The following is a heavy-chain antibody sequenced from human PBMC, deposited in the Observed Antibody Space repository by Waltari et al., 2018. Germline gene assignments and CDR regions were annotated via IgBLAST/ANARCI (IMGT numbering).Heavy chain of an antibody. CDR3: ASGSGSYYDFDY. D-gene: IGHD1-26*01. J-gene: IGHJ4*02. Sequence: EVQLVESGGGLVKPGGSLRLSCAASGFTFSSYSMNWIRQAPGNGLEWVSSISSSSSYIYYADSVKGRFTISRDNAKNSLYLQMNSLRAEDTAVYYCASGSGSYYDFDYWGQGTLVTVSS. V-gene: IGHV3-21*01. CDR1: GFTFSSYS. CDR2: ISSSSSYI.